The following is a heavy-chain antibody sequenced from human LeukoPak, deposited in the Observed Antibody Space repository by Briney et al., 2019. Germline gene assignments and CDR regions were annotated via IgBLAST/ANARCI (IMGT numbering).Heavy chain of an antibody. D-gene: IGHD6-13*01. Sequence: SVTVSCKASGGTFSSYAISWVRQAPGQGLEWMGGIIPIFGTANYAQKFQGRVTITADKSTSTAYMELSSLRSEDTAVYYCAREGAGYSSSWLFDYWGQGTLVTVSS. V-gene: IGHV1-69*06. CDR3: AREGAGYSSSWLFDY. J-gene: IGHJ4*02. CDR2: IIPIFGTA. CDR1: GGTFSSYA.